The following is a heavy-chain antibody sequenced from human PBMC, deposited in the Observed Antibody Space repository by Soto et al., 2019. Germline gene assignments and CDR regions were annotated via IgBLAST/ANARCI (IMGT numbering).Heavy chain of an antibody. V-gene: IGHV3-7*01. CDR3: ASPRVVPAATAGWYAFDI. CDR1: GFTFSSYW. CDR2: IKQDGSEK. D-gene: IGHD2-2*01. J-gene: IGHJ3*02. Sequence: GGSLRLSCAASGFTFSSYWMSWVRQAPGKGLEWVANIKQDGSEKYYEDSVKGRFTISRDNAKNSLYLQMNSLRAEDTAVYYCASPRVVPAATAGWYAFDIWGQGTMVTVSS.